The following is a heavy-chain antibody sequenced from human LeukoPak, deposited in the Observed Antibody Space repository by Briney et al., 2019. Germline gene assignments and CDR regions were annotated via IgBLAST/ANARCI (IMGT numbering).Heavy chain of an antibody. CDR1: GFTFSSYG. D-gene: IGHD3-10*01. Sequence: GGFLRLSCAASGFTFSSYGMHWVRQAPGKGLEWVAVISYDGSNKYYADSVKGRFTISRDNSKNTLYLQMNSLRAEDTAVYYCAKDRGSPFFDYWGQGTLVTVSS. CDR2: ISYDGSNK. CDR3: AKDRGSPFFDY. V-gene: IGHV3-30*18. J-gene: IGHJ4*02.